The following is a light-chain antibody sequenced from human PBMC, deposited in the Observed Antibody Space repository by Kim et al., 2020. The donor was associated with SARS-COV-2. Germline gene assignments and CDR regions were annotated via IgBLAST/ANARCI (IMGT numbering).Light chain of an antibody. CDR3: QVWDGSSDQWV. Sequence: PGVTSRITFAGNKIGDINVHQYHQRPGPAPVLFISDDPDRPSGIPERFSGSNSGNTASLTINRVEAVDEADYYCQVWDGSSDQWVFGGGTQLTVL. J-gene: IGLJ3*02. V-gene: IGLV3-21*02. CDR1: KIGDIN. CDR2: DDP.